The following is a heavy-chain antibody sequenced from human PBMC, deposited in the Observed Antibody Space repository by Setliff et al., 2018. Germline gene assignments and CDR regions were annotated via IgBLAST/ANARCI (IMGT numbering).Heavy chain of an antibody. J-gene: IGHJ2*01. CDR2: IYSTGST. CDR3: ARDGPPEFSTSSIQDSNFDL. CDR1: GDSIYNHF. V-gene: IGHV4-4*08. D-gene: IGHD6-6*01. Sequence: SETLSLTCTVSGDSIYNHFWSWVRQPPGKGLEWIGYIYSTGSTNYNPSLKSRVTISLDTSKNQFSLKLSSVTAADTAVYYCARDGPPEFSTSSIQDSNFDLWGRGTLVTVSS.